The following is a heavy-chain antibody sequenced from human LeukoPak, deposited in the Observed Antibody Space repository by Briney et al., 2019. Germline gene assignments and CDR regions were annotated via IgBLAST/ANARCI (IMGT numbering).Heavy chain of an antibody. D-gene: IGHD3-10*01. CDR2: IRHDGSNE. V-gene: IGHV3-30*02. CDR3: AKEVHPYDSGTYYFDY. J-gene: IGHJ4*02. CDR1: GFTFSSYG. Sequence: PGGPLRLSCVGSGFTFSSYGMHWLRQAGGKGLEWVAFIRHDGSNEYYADSVKGRFTVSRDNSKNTLFLQMNSLRVEEMAVYYCAKEVHPYDSGTYYFDYWGRGTLVTVSS.